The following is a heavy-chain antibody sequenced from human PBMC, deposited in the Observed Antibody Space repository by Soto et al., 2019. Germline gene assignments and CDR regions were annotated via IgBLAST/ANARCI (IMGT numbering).Heavy chain of an antibody. V-gene: IGHV4-30-4*01. D-gene: IGHD3-16*01. CDR1: GDSISSPDYY. J-gene: IGHJ5*01. CDR3: ARVTFTPNWFDS. CDR2: VYYRGSI. Sequence: SETLSLTCTVSGDSISSPDYYWRWIRQAPGKGLELIGYVYYRGSIYYTPSFESRVSISIDTSKNQFSLRLTSVTAADSAVYFCARVTFTPNWFDSWGQGILVTVSS.